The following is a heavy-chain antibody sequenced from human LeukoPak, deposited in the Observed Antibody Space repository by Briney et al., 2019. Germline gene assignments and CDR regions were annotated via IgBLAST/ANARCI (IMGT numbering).Heavy chain of an antibody. CDR1: GGSISSGSYY. J-gene: IGHJ4*02. CDR3: ARGDGYNIDY. D-gene: IGHD5-24*01. V-gene: IGHV4-61*02. CDR2: IYTSGST. Sequence: SETLSLTCTVSGGSISSGSYYWSWIRQPAGKGLEWIGRIYTSGSTNYNPSLKSRVTISVDTSKSQFSLKLSSVTAADTAVYYCARGDGYNIDYWGQGTLVTVSS.